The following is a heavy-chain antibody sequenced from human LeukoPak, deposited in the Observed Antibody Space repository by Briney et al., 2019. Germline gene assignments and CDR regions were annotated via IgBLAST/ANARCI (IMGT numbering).Heavy chain of an antibody. CDR2: ISSSGSTI. V-gene: IGHV3-11*01. CDR1: GFTFSDYY. D-gene: IGHD3-3*01. J-gene: IGHJ6*02. Sequence: GGSLRLSCAASGFTFSDYYMSWIRQAPGKGLEWVSYISSSGSTIYYADSVKGRFTISRDNAKNSLYLQMNSLRAEDTAVYYRARGGQLRFLEWLPPYYYGMDVWGQGTTVTVSS. CDR3: ARGGQLRFLEWLPPYYYGMDV.